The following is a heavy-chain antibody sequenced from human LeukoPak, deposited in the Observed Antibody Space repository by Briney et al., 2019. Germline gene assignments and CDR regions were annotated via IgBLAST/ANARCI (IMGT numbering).Heavy chain of an antibody. CDR2: MSPNSGDT. CDR3: ARGPPTWGYDD. V-gene: IGHV1-8*01. J-gene: IGHJ4*02. D-gene: IGHD7-27*01. CDR1: GYTFTSYD. Sequence: ASVNVSCKASGYTFTSYDFNWVRQAAGQRPEGMGWMSPNSGDTGYAQKFQDRVTMTRNTSISTAYMELSSLRSDDTAVYYCARGPPTWGYDDWGPGTLVTVSS.